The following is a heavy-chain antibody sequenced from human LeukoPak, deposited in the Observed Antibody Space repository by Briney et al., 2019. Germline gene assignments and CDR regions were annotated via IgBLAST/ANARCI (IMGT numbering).Heavy chain of an antibody. J-gene: IGHJ5*02. V-gene: IGHV4-39*07. CDR1: GGSISRNSYY. D-gene: IGHD1-26*01. CDR3: ARDRNYRSYSVWGWFDP. CDR2: IYYSGST. Sequence: PSETLSLTCAVSGGSISRNSYYWGWIRQPPGKGLEWIGSIYYSGSTYYNPSLKSRVTISVDTSKNQFSLKLSSVTAADTAVYYCARDRNYRSYSVWGWFDPWGQGTLVTVSS.